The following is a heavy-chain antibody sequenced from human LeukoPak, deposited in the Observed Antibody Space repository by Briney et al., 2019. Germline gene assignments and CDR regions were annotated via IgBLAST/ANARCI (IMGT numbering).Heavy chain of an antibody. V-gene: IGHV4-59*08. CDR2: TSYSGST. CDR3: ARLGPAAGTSFDY. D-gene: IGHD6-13*01. CDR1: AGSISNYY. Sequence: SETLSLTCTVSAGSISNYYWSWIRQPPGKGLEWIGYTSYSGSTNYNPSLKSRVTLSVDTSKNQFSLKLSSVTAADTAVYYCARLGPAAGTSFDYWGQGTLVTVSS. J-gene: IGHJ4*02.